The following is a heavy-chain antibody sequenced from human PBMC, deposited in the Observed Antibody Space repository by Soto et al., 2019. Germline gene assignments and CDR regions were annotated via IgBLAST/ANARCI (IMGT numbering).Heavy chain of an antibody. V-gene: IGHV3-15*07. J-gene: IGHJ6*02. CDR1: GFPFSNAW. Sequence: PGGSLRLACAASGFPFSNAWMNWVRPAPGKGLEWVGRIKSKTDGGTTDYAAPVKGRFTISRDDSKNTLYLQMNSLKTEDTAVYYCTTARRRSFDWLLDYYYYGMDVWGQGTTVTVSS. D-gene: IGHD3-9*01. CDR3: TTARRRSFDWLLDYYYYGMDV. CDR2: IKSKTDGGTT.